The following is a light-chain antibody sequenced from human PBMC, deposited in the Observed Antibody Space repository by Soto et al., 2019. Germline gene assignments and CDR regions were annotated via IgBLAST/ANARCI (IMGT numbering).Light chain of an antibody. V-gene: IGKV1-27*01. CDR2: AAS. Sequence: DIQTTQSPSAMSASVGDRVTITCRASQGISSYLAWYQQKPGKAPKLLIYAASTLQSGVPSRFSGSGSGTDFTLTISSLQPEDVATYYCQKCKVAPFTFGGGAKVDIK. J-gene: IGKJ4*01. CDR3: QKCKVAPFT. CDR1: QGISSY.